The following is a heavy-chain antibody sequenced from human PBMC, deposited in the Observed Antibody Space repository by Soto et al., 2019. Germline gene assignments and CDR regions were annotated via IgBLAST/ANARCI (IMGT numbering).Heavy chain of an antibody. CDR2: IIPIFPTP. J-gene: IGHJ6*02. V-gene: IGHV1-69*12. CDR1: GGTFGNSA. D-gene: IGHD6-25*01. Sequence: QVQLVQSGAEVKKPGSSVTVSCKASGGTFGNSAISWVRQAPGQGLEWMGGIIPIFPTPDYAQKFKGRVTINAEEPTSTAYMEMTSLRSLDTAADDCARVKDRLQGSGNCSHAIDVWGQGTTVTVSS. CDR3: ARVKDRLQGSGNCSHAIDV.